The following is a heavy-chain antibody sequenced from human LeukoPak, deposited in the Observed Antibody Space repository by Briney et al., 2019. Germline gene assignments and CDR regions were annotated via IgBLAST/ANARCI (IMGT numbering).Heavy chain of an antibody. CDR1: GGSFSGYY. D-gene: IGHD3-10*01. V-gene: IGHV4-34*01. CDR2: INHSGST. CDR3: ARGPRYYYGSGSFIDY. J-gene: IGHJ4*02. Sequence: PSETLSLTCAVHGGSFSGYYWSWIRQPPGKGLEWIGEINHSGSTNYNPSLKSRVTISVDTSKNQFSLKLSSVTAADTAVYYCARGPRYYYGSGSFIDYWGQGTLVTVSS.